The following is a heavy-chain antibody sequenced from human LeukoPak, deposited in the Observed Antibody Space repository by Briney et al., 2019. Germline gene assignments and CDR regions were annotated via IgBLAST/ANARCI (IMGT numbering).Heavy chain of an antibody. Sequence: KPGASVKVSCKASGYTFTSYAMHWVRQAPGQRLEWMGWINAGNGNTKYSQEFQGRVTITRDTSASTAYMELSSLRSEDMAVYYCARDNSVRDEAWWFNPWGQGTLVTVSS. CDR3: ARDNSVRDEAWWFNP. V-gene: IGHV1-3*03. D-gene: IGHD5-24*01. CDR2: INAGNGNT. J-gene: IGHJ5*02. CDR1: GYTFTSYA.